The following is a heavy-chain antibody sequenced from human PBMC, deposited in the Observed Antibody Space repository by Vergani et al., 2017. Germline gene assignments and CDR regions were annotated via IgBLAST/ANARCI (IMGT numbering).Heavy chain of an antibody. Sequence: EVQLLESGGGLVQPGGSLRLSCAASGFTFSSYAMSWVRQALGKGLEGVSAISGSGGSTYYADSVKGRFTISRDNSKNTLYLQMNSLRAADTAVYYCAKGPGSSTLNWGQGTLVTVSS. CDR2: ISGSGGST. D-gene: IGHD6-13*01. J-gene: IGHJ4*02. CDR3: AKGPGSSTLN. CDR1: GFTFSSYA. V-gene: IGHV3-23*01.